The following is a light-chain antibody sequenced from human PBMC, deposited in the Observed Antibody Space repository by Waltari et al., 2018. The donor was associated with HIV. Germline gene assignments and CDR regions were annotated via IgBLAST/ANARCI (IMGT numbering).Light chain of an antibody. Sequence: QYALTQLASVSGSPGQSVTWSCTGTPSHVGNYDRVSWYQHLPAKANKLMIYEVSMRPSGVSNRFSGSKSGNTASLTISGLQAEDEGDYYCCSYAGGSAFYVFGAGTKVTVL. CDR3: CSYAGGSAFYV. CDR2: EVS. J-gene: IGLJ1*01. CDR1: PSHVGNYDR. V-gene: IGLV2-23*02.